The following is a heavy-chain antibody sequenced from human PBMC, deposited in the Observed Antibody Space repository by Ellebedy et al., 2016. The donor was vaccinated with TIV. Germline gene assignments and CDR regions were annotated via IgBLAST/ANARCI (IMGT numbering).Heavy chain of an antibody. CDR1: RGSINSYY. V-gene: IGHV4-59*01. CDR2: LYYSGST. CDR3: ARVAHSGWYPFGY. J-gene: IGHJ4*02. D-gene: IGHD6-19*01. Sequence: MPSETLSLTCTVSRGSINSYYWSWIRQPPGKGLEWIGYLYYSGSTNYNPSLKGRFTMSVDTSKKQFSLKLRSVTAADTAVYYCARVAHSGWYPFGYWGQGTLVTVSS.